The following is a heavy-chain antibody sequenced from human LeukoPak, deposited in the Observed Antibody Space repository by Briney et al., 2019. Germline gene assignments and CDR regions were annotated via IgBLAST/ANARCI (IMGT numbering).Heavy chain of an antibody. J-gene: IGHJ4*02. V-gene: IGHV3-74*01. D-gene: IGHD6-25*01. CDR2: INTDGSST. CDR3: ARADGSGYYVEF. Sequence: GGSLRHSCSASGFTFSTYWMHWVRQAPGKGLVWVSRINTDGSSTNYADSVKGRFTISRDNAKNTLYLQMNSLRAEDTAVYYCARADGSGYYVEFWGQGTLVTVSS. CDR1: GFTFSTYW.